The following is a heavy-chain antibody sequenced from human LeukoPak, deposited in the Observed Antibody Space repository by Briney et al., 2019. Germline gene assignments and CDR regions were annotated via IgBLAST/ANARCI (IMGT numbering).Heavy chain of an antibody. D-gene: IGHD6-19*01. CDR1: GFIFSDYA. Sequence: PGGSLRLSCSASGFIFSDYAMSWVRQAPGKGLEGVSSISSGGGTTNYADSVKRRFTISSDNSKNTLYLQMINVRAEDTAIYSCAKDKFIGAAVPGAVNYWGQGTLVTVSS. J-gene: IGHJ4*02. V-gene: IGHV3-23*01. CDR2: ISSGGGTT. CDR3: AKDKFIGAAVPGAVNY.